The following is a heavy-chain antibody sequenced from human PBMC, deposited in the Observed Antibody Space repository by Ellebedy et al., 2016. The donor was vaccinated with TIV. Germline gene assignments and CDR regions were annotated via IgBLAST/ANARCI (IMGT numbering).Heavy chain of an antibody. J-gene: IGHJ6*02. Sequence: GESLKISCKGSGYSFTSYWISWVRQMPGKGLEWMGRIDPSDSYTNYSPSFQGHVTISADKSISTAYLQWSSLKASDTAMYYCAKGLYDSYGMDVWGQGTTVTVSS. V-gene: IGHV5-10-1*01. CDR1: GYSFTSYW. CDR2: IDPSDSYT. CDR3: AKGLYDSYGMDV. D-gene: IGHD3-3*01.